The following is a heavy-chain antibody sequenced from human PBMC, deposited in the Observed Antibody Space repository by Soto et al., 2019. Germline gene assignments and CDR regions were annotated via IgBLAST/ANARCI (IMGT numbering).Heavy chain of an antibody. CDR3: VSVVAIPGYPDN. V-gene: IGHV1-69*12. D-gene: IGHD5-12*01. CDR2: IVPIVDTS. Sequence: QGQLVQSGAEVRQPASSVKGSCKTYGGTFRSYAISWVRQAPGQGLEWMGGIVPIVDTSTYAKKFQGRVTSTADESTSTVYMELSRLRSDDTAVYYWVSVVAIPGYPDNWGQGTLVTVAS. J-gene: IGHJ4*02. CDR1: GGTFRSYA.